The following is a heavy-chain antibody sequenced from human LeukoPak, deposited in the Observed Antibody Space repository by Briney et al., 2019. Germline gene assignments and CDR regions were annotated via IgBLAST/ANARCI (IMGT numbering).Heavy chain of an antibody. J-gene: IGHJ5*02. V-gene: IGHV1-46*01. CDR1: GYTFTSYY. CDR3: ASEARDYGDYSFWFDP. Sequence: ASVKVSCKASGYTFTSYYMHWVRQAPGQGLEWMGIINPSGGSTNYAQKLQGRVTMTTDTSTSTAYMELRSLRSDDTAVYYCASEARDYGDYSFWFDPWGQGTLVTVSS. CDR2: INPSGGST. D-gene: IGHD4-17*01.